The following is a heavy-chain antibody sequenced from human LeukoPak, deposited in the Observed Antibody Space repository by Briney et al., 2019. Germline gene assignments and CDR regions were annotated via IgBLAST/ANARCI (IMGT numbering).Heavy chain of an antibody. Sequence: PSETLSLTCTVSGGSVSSGSYYWTWIRQPPGKGLEWLGYIYYSGSTNYNPSLKSRVTMSVDTSKNQFSLKLNSVTAADTAVYYCARDRVGYYFDYWGQGTLVTVSS. V-gene: IGHV4-61*01. CDR3: ARDRVGYYFDY. CDR1: GGSVSSGSYY. CDR2: IYYSGST. J-gene: IGHJ4*02. D-gene: IGHD3-10*01.